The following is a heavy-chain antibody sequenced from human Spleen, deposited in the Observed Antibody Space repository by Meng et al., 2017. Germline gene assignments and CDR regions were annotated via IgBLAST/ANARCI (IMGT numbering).Heavy chain of an antibody. CDR1: GYTFPDYW. CDR2: INANSGGT. Sequence: ASVKVSCKASGYTFPDYWLHWVRQAPGQGLEWMGWINANSGGTNYAQQFQGRVTMTRETSISTVYMELSRLRSDGTAVYYCARSSDYGSGSYPQYHFDYWGQGTLVTVSS. V-gene: IGHV1-2*02. D-gene: IGHD3-10*01. J-gene: IGHJ4*02. CDR3: ARSSDYGSGSYPQYHFDY.